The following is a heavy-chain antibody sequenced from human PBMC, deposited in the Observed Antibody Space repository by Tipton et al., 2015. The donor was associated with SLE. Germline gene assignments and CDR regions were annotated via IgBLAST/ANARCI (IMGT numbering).Heavy chain of an antibody. V-gene: IGHV4-38-2*01. CDR2: VYHNGDT. Sequence: TLSLTCEVSGYSISSAYYWGWIRQPPGKGLEWIGNVYHNGDTHYNPSLKSRVTMSVDSSRNQFSLRLTSVTVADTAVYYCARGGYSSGWRFDYWGQGTLVTVSS. D-gene: IGHD6-19*01. CDR3: ARGGYSSGWRFDY. J-gene: IGHJ4*02. CDR1: GYSISSAYY.